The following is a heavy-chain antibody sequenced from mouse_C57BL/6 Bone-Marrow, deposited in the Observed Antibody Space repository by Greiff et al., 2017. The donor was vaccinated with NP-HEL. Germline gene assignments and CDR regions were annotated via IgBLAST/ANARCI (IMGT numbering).Heavy chain of an antibody. CDR2: ISSGGSYT. D-gene: IGHD4-1*01. J-gene: IGHJ1*03. V-gene: IGHV5-6*01. CDR3: ARNWSYWYFDV. Sequence: EVKLMESGGDLVKPGGSLKLSCAASGFTFSSYGMSWVRQTPDKRLEWVATISSGGSYTYYPDSVKGRFTISRDNAKDTLYLQMSSLKSEDTAMYYCARNWSYWYFDVWGTGTTVTVSS. CDR1: GFTFSSYG.